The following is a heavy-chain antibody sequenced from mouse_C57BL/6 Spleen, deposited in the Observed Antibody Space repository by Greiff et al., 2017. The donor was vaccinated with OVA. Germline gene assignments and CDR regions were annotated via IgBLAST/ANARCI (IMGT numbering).Heavy chain of an antibody. V-gene: IGHV1-54*01. CDR1: GYAFTNYL. D-gene: IGHD2-4*01. J-gene: IGHJ4*01. CDR3: ARSHDYDYAMDY. Sequence: VQLQESGAELVRPGTSVKVSCKASGYAFTNYLIEWVKQRPGQGLEWIGVINPGSGGTNYNEKFKGKATLTADKSSSTAYMQLSSLTSEDSAVYFCARSHDYDYAMDYWGQGTSVTVSS. CDR2: INPGSGGT.